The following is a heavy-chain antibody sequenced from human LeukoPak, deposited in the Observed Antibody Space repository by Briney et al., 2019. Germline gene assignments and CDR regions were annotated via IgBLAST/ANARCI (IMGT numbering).Heavy chain of an antibody. V-gene: IGHV1-46*01. J-gene: IGHJ4*02. CDR2: INPSGGST. Sequence: ASVKVSCETSGYSFTTYGITWVRQAPGQGLEWMGIINPSGGSTSYAQKFQGRVTMTRDTSTSTVYMELSSLRSEDTAVYYCAREGATYYDILTGYYDYWGQGTLVTVSS. D-gene: IGHD3-9*01. CDR3: AREGATYYDILTGYYDY. CDR1: GYSFTTYG.